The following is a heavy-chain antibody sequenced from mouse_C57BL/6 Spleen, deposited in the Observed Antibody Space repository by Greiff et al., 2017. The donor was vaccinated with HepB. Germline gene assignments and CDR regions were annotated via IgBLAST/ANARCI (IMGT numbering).Heavy chain of an antibody. J-gene: IGHJ4*01. CDR2: IGPGSGST. Sequence: QVQLKQSGAELVKPGASVKISCKASGYTFTDYYINWVKQRPGQGLEWIGKIGPGSGSTYYNEKFKGKATLTAEKSSSTAYMQLSSLTSEDSAVYFCAREDSTMVTQYYAMDYWGQGTSVTVSS. D-gene: IGHD2-2*01. V-gene: IGHV1-77*01. CDR3: AREDSTMVTQYYAMDY. CDR1: GYTFTDYY.